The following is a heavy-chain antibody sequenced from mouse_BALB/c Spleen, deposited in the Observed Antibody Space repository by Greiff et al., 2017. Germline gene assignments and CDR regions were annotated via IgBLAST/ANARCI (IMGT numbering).Heavy chain of an antibody. Sequence: QVQLKESGAELVRPGTSVKVSCKASGYAFTNYLIEWVKQRPGQGLEWIGVINPGSGGTNYNEKFKGKATLTADKSSSTAYMQLSSLTSEDSAIYYCARGIYEGGGYAMDYWGQGTSVTVSA. V-gene: IGHV1-54*01. CDR2: INPGSGGT. D-gene: IGHD2-12*01. J-gene: IGHJ4*01. CDR3: ARGIYEGGGYAMDY. CDR1: GYAFTNYL.